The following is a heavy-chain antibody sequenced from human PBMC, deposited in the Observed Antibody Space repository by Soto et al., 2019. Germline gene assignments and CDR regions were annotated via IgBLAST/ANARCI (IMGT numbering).Heavy chain of an antibody. D-gene: IGHD3-22*01. CDR2: ISYDGSNK. V-gene: IGHV3-30-3*01. CDR3: ATGAYYYDSSGYTYYFDY. CDR1: GFTFSSYA. J-gene: IGHJ4*02. Sequence: QVQLVESGGGVVQPGRSLRLSCAASGFTFSSYAMHWVRQAPGKGLERVAVISYDGSNKYYADSVKGRFTISRDNSKNTLYLQMNSLRAEDTAVYYCATGAYYYDSSGYTYYFDYWGQGTLVTVSS.